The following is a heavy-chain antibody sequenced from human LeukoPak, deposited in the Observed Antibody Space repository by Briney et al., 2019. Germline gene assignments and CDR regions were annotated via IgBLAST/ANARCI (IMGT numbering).Heavy chain of an antibody. D-gene: IGHD3-3*01. J-gene: IGHJ4*02. CDR3: ATDRGWRTSGYYLYYFEY. V-gene: IGHV3-7*01. CDR1: GFIFTNYF. CDR2: IKHDGSEK. Sequence: GGSLRLSCAASGFIFTNYFMSWVRQAPGRGLEWVASIKHDGSEKYYVDSVRGRSTISRDNTMNSLYLQMSSLRAEDTAVYYCATDRGWRTSGYYLYYFEYWGQGTLVTFSS.